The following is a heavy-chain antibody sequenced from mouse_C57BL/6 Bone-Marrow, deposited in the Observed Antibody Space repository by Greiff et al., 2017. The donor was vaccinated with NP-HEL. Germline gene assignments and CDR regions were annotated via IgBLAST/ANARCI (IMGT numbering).Heavy chain of an antibody. CDR3: ARIGVYYKGFAY. Sequence: QVTLKVSGPGILQPSQTLSLTCSFSGFSLSTFGMGLGWIRPPSGKGLEWLVHTWWDDAKYYNPALRSRPTISKDTSKDQIFLKIANVDTADTATYYCARIGVYYKGFAYWGQGPLVTVSA. V-gene: IGHV8-8*01. J-gene: IGHJ3*01. CDR1: GFSLSTFGMG. D-gene: IGHD2-12*01. CDR2: TWWDDAK.